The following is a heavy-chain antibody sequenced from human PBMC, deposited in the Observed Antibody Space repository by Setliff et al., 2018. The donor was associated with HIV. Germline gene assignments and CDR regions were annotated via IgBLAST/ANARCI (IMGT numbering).Heavy chain of an antibody. J-gene: IGHJ6*03. D-gene: IGHD3-10*01. V-gene: IGHV1-3*03. CDR1: GYTFTSYA. CDR2: INAGNGNT. CDR3: ARQVRGLLPLYYTDV. Sequence: RASVKVSCKASGYTFTSYAMHWVRQAPGQRLEWMGWINAGNGNTKYSQEFQGRVTITRDTSASTAYMELSSLRSEDMAVYYCARQVRGLLPLYYTDVWGKGTTVTVSS.